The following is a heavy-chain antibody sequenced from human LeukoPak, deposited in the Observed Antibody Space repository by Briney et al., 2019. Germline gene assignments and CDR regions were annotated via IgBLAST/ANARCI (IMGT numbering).Heavy chain of an antibody. D-gene: IGHD6-19*01. CDR1: GGSISSSSYY. V-gene: IGHV4-39*01. J-gene: IGHJ4*02. Sequence: SETLSLTCTVSGGSISSSSYYWGWIRQPPGKGLEWIGSIYYSGSTYYSPSLKSRVTISVDTSKNQFSLKLSSVTAADTAVYYCASTYSSGWDYYFDCWGQGTLVTVSS. CDR3: ASTYSSGWDYYFDC. CDR2: IYYSGST.